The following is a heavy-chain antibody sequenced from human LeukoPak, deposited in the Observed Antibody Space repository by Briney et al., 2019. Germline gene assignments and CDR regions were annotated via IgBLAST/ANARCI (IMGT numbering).Heavy chain of an antibody. CDR2: INPNSGGT. CDR3: ALSIVVVPAAPTDAFDI. D-gene: IGHD2-2*01. J-gene: IGHJ3*02. CDR1: GYTFTGYY. V-gene: IGHV1-2*06. Sequence: ASVKVSCKASGYTFTGYYMHWVRQAPGQGLEWMGRINPNSGGTNYAQKFQGRVTMTRDTSISTAYMELRSLRSDDTAVYYCALSIVVVPAAPTDAFDIWGQGTMVTVSS.